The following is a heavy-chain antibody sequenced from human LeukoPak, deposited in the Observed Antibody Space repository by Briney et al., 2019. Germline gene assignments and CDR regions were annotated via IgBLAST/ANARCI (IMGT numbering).Heavy chain of an antibody. CDR1: GFTFSTYA. CDR2: ISSSGGTT. V-gene: IGHV3-23*01. D-gene: IGHD2/OR15-2a*01. J-gene: IGHJ4*02. Sequence: PGRSLSLSCAASGFTFSTYAVNWVRHAPGKGLEWVSAISSSGGTTYYAVSVKGRFSLSRDNSKNMLYLQMNSLRGEDTAVYYCAKDRNSWPTNFDSWGQGTLVTVSA. CDR3: AKDRNSWPTNFDS.